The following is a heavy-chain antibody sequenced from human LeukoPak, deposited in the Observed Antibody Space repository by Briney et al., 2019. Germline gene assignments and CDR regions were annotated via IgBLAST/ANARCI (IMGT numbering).Heavy chain of an antibody. CDR3: ARYSGSYYYPPNWDS. Sequence: GGSLRLSCAASGFTFSNYAMTWVRQTPGKGLEWVSGISGSGSTSYYADSVKGRFTISRDYPKNTLYLHMNSLGAEDTAVYFRARYSGSYYYPPNWDSWGQGTLVSVSS. CDR2: ISGSGSTS. D-gene: IGHD1-26*01. CDR1: GFTFSNYA. V-gene: IGHV3-23*01. J-gene: IGHJ4*02.